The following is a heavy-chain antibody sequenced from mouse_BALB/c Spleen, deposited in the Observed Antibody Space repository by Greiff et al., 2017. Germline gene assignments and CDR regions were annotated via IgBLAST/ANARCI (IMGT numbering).Heavy chain of an antibody. CDR1: GFTFSSFG. CDR2: ISSGSSTI. CDR3: ARGGNYAYYYAMDY. J-gene: IGHJ4*01. V-gene: IGHV5-17*02. Sequence: EVNLVESGGGLVQPGGSRKLSCAASGFTFSSFGMHWVRQAPEKGLEWVAYISSGSSTIYYADTVKGRFTISRDNPKNTLFLQMTSLRSEDTAMYYCARGGNYAYYYAMDYWGQGTSVTVSS. D-gene: IGHD2-1*01.